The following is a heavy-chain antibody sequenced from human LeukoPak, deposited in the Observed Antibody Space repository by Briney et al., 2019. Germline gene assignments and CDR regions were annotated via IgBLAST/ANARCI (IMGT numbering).Heavy chain of an antibody. CDR3: ARSRSGSYSYFDY. D-gene: IGHD1-26*01. V-gene: IGHV4-59*01. J-gene: IGHJ4*02. CDR2: IYYSGST. CDR1: GGSISTYY. Sequence: SETLSLTCTVSGGSISTYYWSWIRQPPGKGLEWIGYIYYSGSTNYNPSLKSRVTISVDTSKNQFSLKLSSVTAADTAVYYCARSRSGSYSYFDYWGQGTLVTVSS.